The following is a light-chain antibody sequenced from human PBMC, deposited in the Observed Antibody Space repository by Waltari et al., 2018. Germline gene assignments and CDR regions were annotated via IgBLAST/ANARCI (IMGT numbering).Light chain of an antibody. J-gene: IGLJ3*02. Sequence: QSALTQPASVSGSPGQSFTISCPGIGSAIDDSVFVSWYQHHPGKAPRVIIYDVTNRPSGISDRFSASKSANTASLTISGLQPEDEGDYYCTSQTLDGVVLFGGGTQVTVL. CDR2: DVT. V-gene: IGLV2-14*03. CDR1: GSAIDDSVF. CDR3: TSQTLDGVVL.